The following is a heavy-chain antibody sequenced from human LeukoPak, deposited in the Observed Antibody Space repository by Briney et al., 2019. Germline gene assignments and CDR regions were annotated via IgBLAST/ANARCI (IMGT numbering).Heavy chain of an antibody. J-gene: IGHJ4*02. CDR2: ISYDGSNK. Sequence: GGSLRLSCAASGFTVSSYGMHWVRQAPGKGLEWVAVISYDGSNKYYADSVKGRFTISRDNSKNTLYLQMNSLRADDTAVYYCAKGGVAALFDYWGQGTLVTVSS. CDR3: AKGGVAALFDY. CDR1: GFTVSSYG. D-gene: IGHD6-13*01. V-gene: IGHV3-30*18.